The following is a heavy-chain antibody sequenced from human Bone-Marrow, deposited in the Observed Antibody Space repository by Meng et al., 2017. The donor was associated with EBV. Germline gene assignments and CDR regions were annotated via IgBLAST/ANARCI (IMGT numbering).Heavy chain of an antibody. CDR2: IDWDDDK. CDR3: AHRPSPGALDM. V-gene: IGHV2-5*02. J-gene: IGHJ3*02. D-gene: IGHD7-27*01. Sequence: ITLKESGPTLVEPTQTLTLTCTFSGFSLSTNAVAVGCIRQPPGKALEWLTLIDWDDDKRYNPSLKSRLTITQDTSKNLVVLTMTNMDPVDTATYYCAHRPSPGALDMWGPGTMVTVSS. CDR1: GFSLSTNAVA.